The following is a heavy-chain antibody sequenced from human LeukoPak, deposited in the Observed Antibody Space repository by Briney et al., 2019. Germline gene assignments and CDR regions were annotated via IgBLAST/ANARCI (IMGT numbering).Heavy chain of an antibody. CDR2: ISYDGSNK. V-gene: IGHV3-30*03. CDR3: ARPRGAAAGTFEFDP. D-gene: IGHD6-13*01. CDR1: GFTFTSYV. J-gene: IGHJ5*02. Sequence: GRSLRLSCAASGFTFTSYVMHWVRQAPGKGLQWVALISYDGSNKYYADSVKGRFTISRDNSKNTLYLQMNSLRAEDTAVYYCARPRGAAAGTFEFDPWGQGTLVSVSS.